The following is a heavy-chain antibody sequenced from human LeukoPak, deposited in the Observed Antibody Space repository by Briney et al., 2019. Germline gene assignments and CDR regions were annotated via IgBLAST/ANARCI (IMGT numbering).Heavy chain of an antibody. Sequence: KPSETLSLTCTVSGGSISSYYWSWMRQPPGKGREWSGYIYYSGSTIYNPSPKCRLPISVDTSKNQFSLKLSSVTAAATAVYYCGRALNDYGDYMVRWFDPWGQGTLVTVPP. CDR1: GGSISSYY. CDR2: IYYSGST. D-gene: IGHD4-17*01. V-gene: IGHV4-59*01. J-gene: IGHJ5*02. CDR3: GRALNDYGDYMVRWFDP.